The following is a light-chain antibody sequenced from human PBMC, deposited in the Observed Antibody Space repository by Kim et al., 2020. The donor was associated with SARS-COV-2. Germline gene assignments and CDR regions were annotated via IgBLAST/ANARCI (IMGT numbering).Light chain of an antibody. Sequence: QSITISCTGTSRDVGGYDYVSWYQQHPGKAPNLMIYDVRNRPSGVSNRFSGSKSGNTASLTISGLQVEDEADYYCSSYTSSSSLEVFGGGTQLTVL. CDR2: DVR. V-gene: IGLV2-14*03. CDR3: SSYTSSSSLEV. CDR1: SRDVGGYDY. J-gene: IGLJ2*01.